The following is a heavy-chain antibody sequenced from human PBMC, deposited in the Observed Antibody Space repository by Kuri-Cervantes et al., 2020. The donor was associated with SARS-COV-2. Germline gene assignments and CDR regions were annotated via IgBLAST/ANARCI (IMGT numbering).Heavy chain of an antibody. CDR1: GFTVSVNY. Sequence: GGSLRLSCAVSGFTVSVNYINWVRQAPGRGLGWVSLISSGCSTFYADSVKGRFTMSRDISNNMLHLQMNSLRAEDTAVYYCAKDSPPTVVTPPSYFDYWGQGTLVTVSS. CDR2: ISSGCST. V-gene: IGHV3-66*01. J-gene: IGHJ4*02. CDR3: AKDSPPTVVTPPSYFDY. D-gene: IGHD4-23*01.